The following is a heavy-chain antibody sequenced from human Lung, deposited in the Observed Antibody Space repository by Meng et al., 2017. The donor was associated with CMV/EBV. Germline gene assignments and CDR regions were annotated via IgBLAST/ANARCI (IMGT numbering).Heavy chain of an antibody. D-gene: IGHD3-3*01. CDR2: ISWNSAIR. J-gene: IGHJ6*02. V-gene: IGHV3-9*01. CDR1: GFTFDDYT. Sequence: SLKISXAASGFTFDDYTMYWVRQTPGKGLEWVSAISWNSAIRDYAGSVKGRFIISRDNAKKTLYLQMNTLRIEDTALYYCARAQKSALMTGMGVWGQGXTVTVSS. CDR3: ARAQKSALMTGMGV.